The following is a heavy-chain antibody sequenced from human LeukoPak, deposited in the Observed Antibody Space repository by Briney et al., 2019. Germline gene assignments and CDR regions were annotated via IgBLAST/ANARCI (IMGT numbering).Heavy chain of an antibody. CDR1: GGSISSSSYY. CDR3: AREGSSDSSGYTSGWFDP. V-gene: IGHV4-39*07. Sequence: PSETLSLTCTVSGGSISSSSYYWGWIRQPPGKGLEWIGSIYYSGSTYYNPSLKSRVTISVDKSKNQFSLKLSSVTAADTAVYYCAREGSSDSSGYTSGWFDPWGQGTLVTVSS. J-gene: IGHJ5*02. D-gene: IGHD3-22*01. CDR2: IYYSGST.